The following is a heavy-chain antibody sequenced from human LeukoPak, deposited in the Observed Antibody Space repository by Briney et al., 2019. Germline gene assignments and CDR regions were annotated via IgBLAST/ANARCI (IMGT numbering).Heavy chain of an antibody. D-gene: IGHD6-19*01. CDR3: ARDRIAVAADYGMDV. Sequence: PGGSLRLSCAASGFTASSNYMSWVRQAPGKGLEWVSVIYSGGSTYYADSVKGRFTISRDNSKNTLYLQMNSLRAEDTAVYYCARDRIAVAADYGMDVWGQGTTVTVSS. J-gene: IGHJ6*02. CDR1: GFTASSNY. V-gene: IGHV3-66*01. CDR2: IYSGGST.